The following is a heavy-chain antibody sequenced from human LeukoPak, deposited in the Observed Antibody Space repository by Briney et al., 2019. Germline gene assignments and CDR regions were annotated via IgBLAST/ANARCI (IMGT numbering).Heavy chain of an antibody. CDR3: AKLWDQLLSLFDY. Sequence: GGSLRLSCAASGFTFSSYSMNWVRQSPGKGLEWVSSISGTSDYIYYADSVKGRFTISRDNGQNSLYLQMNSLRAEDTAVYYCAKLWDQLLSLFDYWGQGTLVTVSS. CDR2: ISGTSDYI. CDR1: GFTFSSYS. J-gene: IGHJ4*02. D-gene: IGHD2-2*01. V-gene: IGHV3-21*06.